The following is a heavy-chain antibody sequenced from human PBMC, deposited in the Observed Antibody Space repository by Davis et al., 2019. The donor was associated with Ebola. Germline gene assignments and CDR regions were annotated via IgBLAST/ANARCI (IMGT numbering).Heavy chain of an antibody. V-gene: IGHV1-18*01. CDR1: GYNG. Sequence: ASVKVSCKASGYNGINWVRQAPGQGLEWMGWISGYNGNTNYAQNLQGRVTMTTDTSTSTAYMELRSLRSDDTAVYYCARGYLQLWSWGAFDIWGQGTMVTVSS. CDR2: ISGYNGNT. D-gene: IGHD5-18*01. CDR3: ARGYLQLWSWGAFDI. J-gene: IGHJ3*02.